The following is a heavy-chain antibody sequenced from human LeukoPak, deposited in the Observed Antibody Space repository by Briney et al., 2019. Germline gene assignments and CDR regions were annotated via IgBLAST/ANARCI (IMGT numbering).Heavy chain of an antibody. Sequence: GGSLRLSCAASGFTFNSYAMSWVRQAPGKGLEWVANIKQDGSEKYYVDSVKGRFTISRDNAKNSLYLQMNSLRAEDTAVYYCARDPFISSWYLGGALDIWGQGTMVTVSS. J-gene: IGHJ3*02. CDR1: GFTFNSYA. V-gene: IGHV3-7*01. CDR2: IKQDGSEK. D-gene: IGHD6-13*01. CDR3: ARDPFISSWYLGGALDI.